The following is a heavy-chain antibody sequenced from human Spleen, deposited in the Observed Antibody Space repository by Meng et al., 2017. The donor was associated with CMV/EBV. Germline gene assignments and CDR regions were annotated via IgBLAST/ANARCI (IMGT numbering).Heavy chain of an antibody. V-gene: IGHV3-23*01. J-gene: IGHJ4*02. CDR1: GFTFSSYA. D-gene: IGHD6-13*01. Sequence: ASGFTFSSYAMSWVRQAPGKGLEWVSVISGSGGSTYYADSVKGRFTMSRDNSKNTLYLQMNSLRAEDTAVYYCAKDRGNWYRFFDCWGQGTLVTVSS. CDR3: AKDRGNWYRFFDC. CDR2: ISGSGGST.